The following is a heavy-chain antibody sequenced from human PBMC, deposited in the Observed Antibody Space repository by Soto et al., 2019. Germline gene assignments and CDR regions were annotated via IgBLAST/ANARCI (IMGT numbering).Heavy chain of an antibody. CDR2: INHTGGT. V-gene: IGHV4-34*01. Sequence: PSKTLSVTCVVYGGSLNGYYWNWIRQPPGKGLEWIGEINHTGGTHYNPSLKSRVTMSVDTSKNQFSLRLSSVTAADTAIYYCATRITVFGLLIPPFDPWGQVTQVTVSS. D-gene: IGHD3-3*01. CDR3: ATRITVFGLLIPPFDP. CDR1: GGSLNGYY. J-gene: IGHJ5*02.